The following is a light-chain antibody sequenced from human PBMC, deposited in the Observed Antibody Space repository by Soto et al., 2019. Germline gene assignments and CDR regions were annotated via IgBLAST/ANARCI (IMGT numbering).Light chain of an antibody. J-gene: IGLJ1*01. CDR2: DVS. Sequence: QSVLTQPRSVSGSPGQSVTISCTGTSSDVGGYNYVSWYQQHPGKAPKLMIYDVSNRPSGVPDRFSGSKSGNTASLTISGLQAEDEADYYCCSYAGNYYVFGTGTKLTVL. CDR1: SSDVGGYNY. CDR3: CSYAGNYYV. V-gene: IGLV2-11*01.